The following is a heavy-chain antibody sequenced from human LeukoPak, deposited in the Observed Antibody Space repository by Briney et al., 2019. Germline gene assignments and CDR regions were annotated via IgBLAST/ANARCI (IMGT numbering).Heavy chain of an antibody. Sequence: GASVKVSCKTSGGTFSTYAINWVRQAPGQGPEWMGGIIPIFGTANYAQKFHGRVTITADESTSTAYMELSSLRSEDTAVYYCARGWLAETTVVTPYNYWGQGTLVTVSS. CDR3: ARGWLAETTVVTPYNY. V-gene: IGHV1-69*13. D-gene: IGHD4-23*01. J-gene: IGHJ4*02. CDR1: GGTFSTYA. CDR2: IIPIFGTA.